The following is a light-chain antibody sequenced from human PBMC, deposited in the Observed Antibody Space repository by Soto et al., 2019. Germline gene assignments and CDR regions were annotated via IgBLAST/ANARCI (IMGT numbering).Light chain of an antibody. CDR1: QSVTTQ. CDR2: GAS. Sequence: EIVMTQSQATPSVSPGERVTLSCRASQSVTTQLAWYQQKPGQAPRLIIHGASNRATGIPARFSGSGSGTDFTLTIIRLETEDFAVYYCQQRSNWWTFGQGAKVDIK. V-gene: IGKV3-11*01. CDR3: QQRSNWWT. J-gene: IGKJ1*01.